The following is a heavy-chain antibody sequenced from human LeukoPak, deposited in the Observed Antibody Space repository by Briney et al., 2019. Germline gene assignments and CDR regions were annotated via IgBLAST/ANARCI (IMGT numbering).Heavy chain of an antibody. D-gene: IGHD3-3*01. V-gene: IGHV4-38-2*01. Sequence: ETLSLTCVVSGYSITKGYYWGWIRQPPGKGLEWIGSIYHSGSSFYNPSLNSRVTVSRDTPKNQFSLRVSSVTAADTAVYYCAGTIFAVLTGPFDYWGQGMLVTVSS. CDR2: IYHSGSS. CDR1: GYSITKGYY. CDR3: AGTIFAVLTGPFDY. J-gene: IGHJ4*02.